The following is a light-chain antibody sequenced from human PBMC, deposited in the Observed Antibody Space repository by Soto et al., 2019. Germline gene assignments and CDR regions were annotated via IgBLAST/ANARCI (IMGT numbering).Light chain of an antibody. V-gene: IGKV3-20*01. CDR1: QSITSNY. J-gene: IGKJ2*03. CDR3: QQYEISPPRYS. CDR2: GAS. Sequence: EVVLTQSPGTLSLPPGERATLSCRASQSITSNYLVWYQQKPGQAPRLLIYGASSRATGIPDRFSGSGSGTDFTLTISRLEPEDDAVYYCQQYEISPPRYSFGQGTRVEIK.